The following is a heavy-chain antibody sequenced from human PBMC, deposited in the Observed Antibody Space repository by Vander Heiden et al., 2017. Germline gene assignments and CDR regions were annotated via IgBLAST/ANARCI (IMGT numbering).Heavy chain of an antibody. CDR1: GFTFDDYA. D-gene: IGHD1-7*01. CDR3: AKDLELAD. J-gene: IGHJ4*02. V-gene: IGHV3-9*01. CDR2: IRWNSGSI. Sequence: EVQLVESGGGLVQPGRSLRLSCAASGFTFDDYAMHCVRQAPGKGLEWFSGIRWNSGSIGYADSVKGRFTISRDNAKNSLYLQMNSLRAEDTALYYCAKDLELADWGQGTLVTVSS.